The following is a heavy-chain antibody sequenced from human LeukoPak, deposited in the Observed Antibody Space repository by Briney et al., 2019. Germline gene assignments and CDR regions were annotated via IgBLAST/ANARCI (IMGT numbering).Heavy chain of an antibody. CDR2: INHSGST. J-gene: IGHJ4*02. V-gene: IGHV4-39*07. CDR3: ARGRIAVAGIED. CDR1: GGSVSSGSYY. Sequence: PSETLSLTCTVSGGSVSSGSYYWSWIRQPPGKGLEWIGEINHSGSTNYNPSLKSRVTISVDTSKNQFSLKLSSVTAADTAVYYCARGRIAVAGIEDWGQGTLVTVSS. D-gene: IGHD6-19*01.